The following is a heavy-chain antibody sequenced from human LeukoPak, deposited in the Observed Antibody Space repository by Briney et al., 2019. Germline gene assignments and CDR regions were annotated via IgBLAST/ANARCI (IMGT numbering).Heavy chain of an antibody. J-gene: IGHJ4*02. CDR2: IDHSGNT. D-gene: IGHD3-10*01. CDR1: GGSFSGYY. Sequence: SETLSLTCAVYGGSFSGYYWSWIRQPPGQGLEWIGEIDHSGNTNYDPSLESRVTMSIDTSKSQFSLRLTSVTAADTAVYYCARSYYYVDFWAQGARVTVSS. V-gene: IGHV4-34*01. CDR3: ARSYYYVDF.